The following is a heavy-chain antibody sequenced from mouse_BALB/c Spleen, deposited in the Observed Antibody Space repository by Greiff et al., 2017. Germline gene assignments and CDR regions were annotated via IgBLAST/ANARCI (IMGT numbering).Heavy chain of an antibody. CDR2: INPDSSTI. D-gene: IGHD4-1*01. CDR1: GFAFSRYW. V-gene: IGHV4-1*02. J-gene: IGHJ2*01. Sequence: EVKLQESGGGLVQPGGSLKLSCAASGFAFSRYWMSWVRQAPGKGLEWIGEINPDSSTINYTPSLKDKFIISRDNAKNTLYLQMSKVRSEDTALYYCARNWEVGFDYWGQGTTLTVSS. CDR3: ARNWEVGFDY.